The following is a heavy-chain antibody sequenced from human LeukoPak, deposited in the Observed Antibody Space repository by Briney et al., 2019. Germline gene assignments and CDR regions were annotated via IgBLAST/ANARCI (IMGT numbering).Heavy chain of an antibody. CDR3: ARDTWELRFAFDI. Sequence: SETLSLTCAVYGGSFSGYYWSWIRQPPGKGLEWIGEINHSGSTNYNPSLKSRVTISVDTSKNQFSLKLSSVTAADTAVYYCARDTWELRFAFDIWGQGTMVTVSS. D-gene: IGHD1-26*01. J-gene: IGHJ3*02. V-gene: IGHV4-34*01. CDR1: GGSFSGYY. CDR2: INHSGST.